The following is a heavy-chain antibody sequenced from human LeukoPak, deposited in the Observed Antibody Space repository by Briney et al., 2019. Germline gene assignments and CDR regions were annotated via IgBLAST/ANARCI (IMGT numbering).Heavy chain of an antibody. Sequence: PGASLRLSCAASGFIFSNYAMYWVRQAPGKGLEWVSAISSRSDNTYYADSVKGRFTLSRDSSKNTPYLQMNSLRADDTAVYYCAKWGDYDVLTGYYVSDFWGQGTLVTVSS. CDR3: AKWGDYDVLTGYYVSDF. J-gene: IGHJ4*02. CDR1: GFIFSNYA. V-gene: IGHV3-23*01. CDR2: ISSRSDNT. D-gene: IGHD3-9*01.